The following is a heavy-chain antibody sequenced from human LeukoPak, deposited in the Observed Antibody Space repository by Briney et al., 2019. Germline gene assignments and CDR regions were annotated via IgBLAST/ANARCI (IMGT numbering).Heavy chain of an antibody. CDR3: ARDNQSRNRGAFDI. J-gene: IGHJ3*02. Sequence: GGSLRLSCAASGFTFSSYSMNWVRQAPGKGLEWVSSISSSSSYIYYADSVKGRFTISRDNAKNSLYLQMNSLRAEDTALYYCARDNQSRNRGAFDIWGQGTMVTVSS. CDR2: ISSSSSYI. CDR1: GFTFSSYS. D-gene: IGHD1-14*01. V-gene: IGHV3-21*01.